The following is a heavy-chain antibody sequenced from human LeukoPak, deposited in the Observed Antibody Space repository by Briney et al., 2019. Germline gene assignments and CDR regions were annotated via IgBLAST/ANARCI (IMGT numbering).Heavy chain of an antibody. D-gene: IGHD3-10*01. CDR2: IYHSGST. V-gene: IGHV4-30-2*01. Sequence: SSETLSLTCAVSGGSISSGGYSWSWIRQPPGKGLEWIGYIYHSGSTYYNPSLKSRVTISVDRSKNQFSLKLNSVTAADTAVYYCARGVTMVRGAPYFDYWGQGTLVTVSS. J-gene: IGHJ4*02. CDR1: GGSISSGGYS. CDR3: ARGVTMVRGAPYFDY.